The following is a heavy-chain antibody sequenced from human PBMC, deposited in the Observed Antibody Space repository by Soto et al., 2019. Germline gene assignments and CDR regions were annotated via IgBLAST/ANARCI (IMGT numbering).Heavy chain of an antibody. Sequence: PGESLKISCKGSGYSFTSYWISWVRQMPGKGLEWMGRIDPSDSYTNYSPSFQGHVTISADKSISTAYLQWSSLKASDTAMYYCARHIGQPDDAFDIWGQGTMVTVSS. J-gene: IGHJ3*02. V-gene: IGHV5-10-1*01. CDR1: GYSFTSYW. CDR2: IDPSDSYT. CDR3: ARHIGQPDDAFDI. D-gene: IGHD5-12*01.